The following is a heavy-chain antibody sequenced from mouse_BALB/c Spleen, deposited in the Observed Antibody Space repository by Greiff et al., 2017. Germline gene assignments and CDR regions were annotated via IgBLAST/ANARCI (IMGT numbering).Heavy chain of an antibody. CDR1: GYSITSGYY. J-gene: IGHJ3*01. V-gene: IGHV3-6*02. CDR3: ARDGWFAY. CDR2: ISYDGSN. Sequence: EVQRVESGPGLVKPSQSLSLTCSVTGYSITSGYYWNWIRQFPGNKLEWMGYISYDGSNNYNPSLKNRISITRDTSKNQFFLKLNSVTTEDTATYYCARDGWFAYWGQGTLVTVSA.